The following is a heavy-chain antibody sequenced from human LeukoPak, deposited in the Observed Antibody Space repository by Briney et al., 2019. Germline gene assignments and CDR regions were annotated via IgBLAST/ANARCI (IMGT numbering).Heavy chain of an antibody. CDR3: ARDKVHGKAAWYFDL. CDR1: GGSISSGGYY. Sequence: PSETLSLTCTVSGGSISSGGYYWSWIRQPPGKGLEWIGYIYHSGSTYYNPSLKSRVTISVDRSKNQFSLKLSSVTAADTAVYYCARDKVHGKAAWYFDLWGRGTLVTVSS. CDR2: IYHSGST. V-gene: IGHV4-30-2*01. D-gene: IGHD1-1*01. J-gene: IGHJ2*01.